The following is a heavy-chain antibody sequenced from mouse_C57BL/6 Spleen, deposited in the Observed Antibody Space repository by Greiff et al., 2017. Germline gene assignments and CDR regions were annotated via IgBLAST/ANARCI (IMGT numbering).Heavy chain of an antibody. D-gene: IGHD1-1*01. CDR1: GYTFTSYW. CDR2: IYPGSGST. J-gene: IGHJ4*01. CDR3: ARFITTVVDAMDY. Sequence: QVHVKQPGAELVKPGASVKMSCKASGYTFTSYWITWVKQRPGQGLEWIGDIYPGSGSTNYNEKFKSKATLTVDTSSSTAYMQLSSLTSEDSAVYYCARFITTVVDAMDYWGQGTSVTVSS. V-gene: IGHV1-55*01.